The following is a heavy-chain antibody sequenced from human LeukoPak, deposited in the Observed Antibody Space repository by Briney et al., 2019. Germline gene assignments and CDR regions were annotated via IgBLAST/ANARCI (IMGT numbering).Heavy chain of an antibody. V-gene: IGHV3-30*18. CDR1: GFTFSSYG. CDR2: ISYDGSIK. Sequence: GRSLRLSCGASGFTFSSYGMHWVRQAPGKGLEWVAVISYDGSIKYYADSVKGRFTISRDSSKNTLYLQMNSLRAEDTAVYYCAKYGMTTVTYIDYWGQGTLVTVSS. J-gene: IGHJ4*02. CDR3: AKYGMTTVTYIDY. D-gene: IGHD4-17*01.